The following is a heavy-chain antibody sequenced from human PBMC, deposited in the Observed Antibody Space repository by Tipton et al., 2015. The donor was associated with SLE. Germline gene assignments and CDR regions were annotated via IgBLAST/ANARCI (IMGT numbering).Heavy chain of an antibody. CDR3: ARHSGSPYYFDF. CDR2: IYYTGST. Sequence: TLSLTCTVSIGAISIYYWSWIRQPPGKGLEWIGYIYYTGSTHYNPSLESRVTLSVDTSKNQFSLNLPSVTAADTAIYYCARHSGSPYYFDFWGQGTLVTVPS. D-gene: IGHD1-26*01. CDR1: IGAISIYY. J-gene: IGHJ4*02. V-gene: IGHV4-59*08.